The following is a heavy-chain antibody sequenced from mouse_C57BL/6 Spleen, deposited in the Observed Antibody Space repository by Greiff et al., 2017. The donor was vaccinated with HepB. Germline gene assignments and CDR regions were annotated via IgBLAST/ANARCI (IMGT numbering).Heavy chain of an antibody. D-gene: IGHD2-5*01. CDR1: GYTFTSYW. V-gene: IGHV1-52*01. Sequence: VQLQQPGAELVRPGSSVKLSCKASGYTFTSYWMHWVKQRPIQGLEWIGNIDPSDSETHYNQKFKDKATLTVDKSSSTAYMQLSSLTSEDSAVYYCARADYSNSDWYFDVWGTGTTVTVSS. CDR2: IDPSDSET. CDR3: ARADYSNSDWYFDV. J-gene: IGHJ1*03.